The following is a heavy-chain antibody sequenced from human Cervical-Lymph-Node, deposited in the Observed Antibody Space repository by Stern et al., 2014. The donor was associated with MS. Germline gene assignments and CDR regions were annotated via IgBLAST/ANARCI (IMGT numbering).Heavy chain of an antibody. Sequence: VQLVQSGAEVKKPGSSVKVSCKASGSTFSRQAINWVRQAPGQGLEWAGGIIPIFGTPNYAQKVQDRVTITADESTSTAYMDLSSLRSEDTAVYYCATPSTVTVGSMDVWGQGTTVTVSS. CDR1: GSTFSRQA. V-gene: IGHV1-69*01. CDR2: IIPIFGTP. CDR3: ATPSTVTVGSMDV. D-gene: IGHD4-17*01. J-gene: IGHJ6*02.